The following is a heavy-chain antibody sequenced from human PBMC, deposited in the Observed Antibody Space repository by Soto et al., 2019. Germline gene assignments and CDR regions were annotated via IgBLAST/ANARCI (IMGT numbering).Heavy chain of an antibody. CDR1: GFTFSSYS. Sequence: EVQLVESGGGLVQPGGSLRLSCAASGFTFSSYSMNWVRQAPGKGLEWVSYISSSSSTIYYADSVKGRFTISRDNAKNSLYLQMNSLRDEDTAVYYCARDSLELRYYYYYGMDVWGQGTTVTVSS. J-gene: IGHJ6*02. D-gene: IGHD1-7*01. CDR2: ISSSSSTI. CDR3: ARDSLELRYYYYYGMDV. V-gene: IGHV3-48*02.